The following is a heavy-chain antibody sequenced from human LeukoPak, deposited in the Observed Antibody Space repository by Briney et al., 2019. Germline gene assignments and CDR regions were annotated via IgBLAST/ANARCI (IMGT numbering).Heavy chain of an antibody. CDR2: MNPNSGNT. V-gene: IGHV1-8*01. Sequence: ASVKVSCKASGYTFTSYDINWVRQATGQGLEWMGWMNPNSGNTGYAQKFQGRVTMTRNTSISTAYMELSSLRSEDTAVYYCARVISRIVVVITGESDAFDIWGQGIMVTVSS. D-gene: IGHD3-22*01. CDR1: GYTFTSYD. CDR3: ARVISRIVVVITGESDAFDI. J-gene: IGHJ3*02.